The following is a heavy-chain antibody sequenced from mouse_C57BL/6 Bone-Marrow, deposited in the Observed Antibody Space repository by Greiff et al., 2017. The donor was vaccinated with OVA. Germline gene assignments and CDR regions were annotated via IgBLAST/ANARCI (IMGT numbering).Heavy chain of an antibody. CDR2: LWRGGST. Sequence: VKLVESGPGLVQPSQSLSITCTVSGFSFTSYGVHWVRQSPGKGLEWLGVLWRGGSTDYNAAFMSRLSITKDNTKSQVFFKMNSLQADDTAIYYCAKTRWLGAMDYWGQGTSVTVSS. CDR1: GFSFTSYG. V-gene: IGHV2-5*01. CDR3: AKTRWLGAMDY. D-gene: IGHD2-3*01. J-gene: IGHJ4*01.